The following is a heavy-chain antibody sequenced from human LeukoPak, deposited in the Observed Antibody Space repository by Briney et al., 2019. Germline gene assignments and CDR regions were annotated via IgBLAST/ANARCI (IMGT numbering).Heavy chain of an antibody. V-gene: IGHV3-53*01. CDR1: GFTVSTYY. D-gene: IGHD3-9*01. CDR2: IYSGGST. Sequence: GGSLRLSCAASGFTVSTYYLNWVRQAPGKGLEWVSVIYSGGSTYYADSVRGRFTISRDNSKNTVYLQMNYLRAEDTAVYYCARGAGYQKYYFDYWGQGTLVTVSP. J-gene: IGHJ4*02. CDR3: ARGAGYQKYYFDY.